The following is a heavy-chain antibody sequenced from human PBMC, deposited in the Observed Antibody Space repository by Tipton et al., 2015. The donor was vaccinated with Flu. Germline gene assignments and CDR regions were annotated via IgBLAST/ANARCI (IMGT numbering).Heavy chain of an antibody. CDR1: GYIFTSYG. J-gene: IGHJ4*02. V-gene: IGHV1-18*01. CDR3: ARAYCGGDCYWVDY. Sequence: QVQLVQSGAEVKKPGASVKVSCKASGYIFTSYGISWVRQAPGQGLEWMGWITTYNGNTNYAQKLQGRVTMTTDTSTSTVYMELRSLRSDDTAVYYCARAYCGGDCYWVDYWGQGTLVTVSS. CDR2: ITTYNGNT. D-gene: IGHD2-21*02.